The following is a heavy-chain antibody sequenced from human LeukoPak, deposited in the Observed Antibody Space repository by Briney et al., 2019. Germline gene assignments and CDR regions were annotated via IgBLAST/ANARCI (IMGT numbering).Heavy chain of an antibody. CDR1: GGTFSSYA. CDR2: IIPIFGTA. CDR3: ARAIESLVRGVPFDY. D-gene: IGHD3-10*01. V-gene: IGHV1-69*13. Sequence: SVKVSCKASGGTFSSYAISWVRPAPGQGLAWMGGIIPIFGTANYAQKFQGRVTITADESTSTAYMELSSLRSEDTAVYFCARAIESLVRGVPFDYWGQGTLVTVSS. J-gene: IGHJ4*02.